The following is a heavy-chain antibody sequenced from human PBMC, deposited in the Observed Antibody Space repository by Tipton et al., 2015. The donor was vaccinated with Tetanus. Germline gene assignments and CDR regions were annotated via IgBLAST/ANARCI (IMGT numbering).Heavy chain of an antibody. CDR2: TYYRSQWIT. CDR1: GDSVSRDGPT. CDR3: ARDPPSCYSCLDS. D-gene: IGHD2/OR15-2a*01. V-gene: IGHV6-1*01. Sequence: LVKPTQTLSLTCAISGDSVSRDGPTWNWIRQSPSRGLEWLGRTYYRSQWITDYAVSVRGRITINPDTSKNLFSLGLRSVTAGDTAVYYCARDPPSCYSCLDSWGQGALITVSS. J-gene: IGHJ4*02.